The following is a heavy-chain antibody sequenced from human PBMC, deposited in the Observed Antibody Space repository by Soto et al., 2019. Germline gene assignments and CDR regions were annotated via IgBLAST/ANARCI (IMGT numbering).Heavy chain of an antibody. CDR3: ARDTDYDYVWGSYRAAYFDY. V-gene: IGHV1-69*01. D-gene: IGHD3-16*02. CDR1: EGTFSSYA. CDR2: IIPIFGTA. J-gene: IGHJ4*02. Sequence: QVQLVQSGAEVKKPGTSVKVSCKASEGTFSSYAISWVRQAPGQGLEWMGGIIPIFGTANYAQKFQGRVTITADDSTSTAYKELSSQRSEDSAVYYCARDTDYDYVWGSYRAAYFDYWGQGTLVTVCS.